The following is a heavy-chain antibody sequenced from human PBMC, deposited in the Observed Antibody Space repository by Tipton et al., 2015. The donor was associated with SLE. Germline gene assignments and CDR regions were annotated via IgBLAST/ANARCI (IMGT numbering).Heavy chain of an antibody. CDR2: IRSGSGYI. J-gene: IGHJ1*01. CDR3: ARDWGD. Sequence: GSLRLSCAASGFSINNYGLNWVRQAPGKGLEWVSSIRSGSGYIYYADSVKGRFTISRDNTKNSLFLQMNGLRVEDHGVYYCARDWGDWGRGTLVAVSS. CDR1: GFSINNYG. D-gene: IGHD3-16*01. V-gene: IGHV3-21*01.